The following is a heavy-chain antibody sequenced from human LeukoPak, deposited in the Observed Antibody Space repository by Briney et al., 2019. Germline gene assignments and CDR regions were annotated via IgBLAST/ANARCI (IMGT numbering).Heavy chain of an antibody. Sequence: PSETLSLTCAVSGYSISSGYYWGWIRQPPGKGLEGIGSIYHSGGGYYNPSLKSRVTISVDTSKNQFSLKLSSVTAAATAVYYCARGLLDIVVVPAAMAAWYFDLWGRGTLVTVSS. CDR3: ARGLLDIVVVPAAMAAWYFDL. D-gene: IGHD2-2*01. V-gene: IGHV4-38-2*01. J-gene: IGHJ2*01. CDR1: GYSISSGYY. CDR2: IYHSGGG.